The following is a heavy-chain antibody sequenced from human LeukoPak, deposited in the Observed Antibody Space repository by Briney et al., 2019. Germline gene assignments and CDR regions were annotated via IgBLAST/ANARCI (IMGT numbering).Heavy chain of an antibody. D-gene: IGHD3-10*01. CDR3: AKERQLLWFGEFDP. Sequence: GGSLRLSCAASGFTFSSYWMSWVRQAPGKGLEWVANIKQDGSEKYYVDSVKGRFTISRDNAKNSLYLQMNSLRAEDTAVYYCAKERQLLWFGEFDPWGQGTLVTVSS. V-gene: IGHV3-7*03. CDR2: IKQDGSEK. CDR1: GFTFSSYW. J-gene: IGHJ5*02.